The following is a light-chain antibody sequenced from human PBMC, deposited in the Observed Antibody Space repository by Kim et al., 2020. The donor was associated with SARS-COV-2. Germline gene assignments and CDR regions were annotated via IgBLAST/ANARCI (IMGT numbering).Light chain of an antibody. V-gene: IGKV3-20*01. J-gene: IGKJ3*01. CDR2: GAS. CDR1: QSVSSSY. Sequence: LSPGERATLACRASQSVSSSYLAWYQQRPGQAPRLLIYGASSRATGIPDRISGSGSGTDFTLTISRLEPEDFAVYYCQQYGSSFTFGPGTKVDIK. CDR3: QQYGSSFT.